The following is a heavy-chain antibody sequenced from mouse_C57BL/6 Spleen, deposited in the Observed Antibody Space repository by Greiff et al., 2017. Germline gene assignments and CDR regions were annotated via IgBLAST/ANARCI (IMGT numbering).Heavy chain of an antibody. Sequence: QVQLQQPGAELVRPGSSVKLSCKASGYTFTSSWMDWVKQRPGQGLEWIGNIYPSDSETHYNQKFKDKATLTVDNSSSTAYMQLSSLTSEDSAVYYCARRGLPQKAMDYWGQGTSVTVSS. V-gene: IGHV1-61*01. D-gene: IGHD2-2*01. CDR1: GYTFTSSW. CDR2: IYPSDSET. J-gene: IGHJ4*01. CDR3: ARRGLPQKAMDY.